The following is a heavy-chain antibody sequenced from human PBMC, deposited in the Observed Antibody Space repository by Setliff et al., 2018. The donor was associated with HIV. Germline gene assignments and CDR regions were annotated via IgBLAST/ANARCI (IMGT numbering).Heavy chain of an antibody. J-gene: IGHJ5*02. CDR2: VSGSGTAT. D-gene: IGHD1-1*01. CDR3: ARTSTTTGTTLNWFDP. Sequence: GSLRLSCGASGFTFSSFAMNWVRHAPGKGLEWVSAVSGSGTATEYADSVKGRFTISRDNSKNAPYLEMNNLRAEDTAVYYCARTSTTTGTTLNWFDPWGQGTLVTVSS. V-gene: IGHV3-23*01. CDR1: GFTFSSFA.